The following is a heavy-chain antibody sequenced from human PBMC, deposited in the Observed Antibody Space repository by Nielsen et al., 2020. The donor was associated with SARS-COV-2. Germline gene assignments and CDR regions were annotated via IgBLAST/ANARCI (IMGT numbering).Heavy chain of an antibody. CDR3: ARDSDTHYYDSSGYYSDAFDI. Sequence: WIRQPPGKGLEWVSAISGSGGSTYYADSVKGRFTISRDNAKNSLYLQMNSLRAEDTAVYYCARDSDTHYYDSSGYYSDAFDIWGQGTMVTVSS. J-gene: IGHJ3*02. V-gene: IGHV3-23*01. D-gene: IGHD3-22*01. CDR2: ISGSGGST.